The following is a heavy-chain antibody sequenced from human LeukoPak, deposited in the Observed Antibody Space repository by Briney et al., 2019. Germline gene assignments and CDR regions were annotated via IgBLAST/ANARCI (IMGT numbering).Heavy chain of an antibody. CDR2: INPNSGGT. CDR1: RYTSTGYH. V-gene: IGHV1-2*02. J-gene: IGHJ4*02. CDR3: EKDCQLDN. Sequence: ASVKLLYKPPRYTSTGYHIRSLSQAPGQGLEWMGWINPNSGGTNYAQKFQGRVTMTRDTSISTAYVELSRLRSDDTAVYYCEKDCQLDNWGPGTLVTVSS.